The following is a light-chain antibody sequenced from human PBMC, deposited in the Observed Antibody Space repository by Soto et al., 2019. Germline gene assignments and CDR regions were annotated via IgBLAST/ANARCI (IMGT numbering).Light chain of an antibody. CDR3: AVWDDSLNVVV. V-gene: IGLV1-44*01. J-gene: IGLJ2*01. Sequence: QSVLTQPPSASGTPGQRVTISCSGSSSNIGSNTVKWYQQLPGTAPKLLIYSNHRRPSGVPDRFSGSKSGTSASLAISGLQSEDEADYYCAVWDDSLNVVVFGGGTKLTVL. CDR1: SSNIGSNT. CDR2: SNH.